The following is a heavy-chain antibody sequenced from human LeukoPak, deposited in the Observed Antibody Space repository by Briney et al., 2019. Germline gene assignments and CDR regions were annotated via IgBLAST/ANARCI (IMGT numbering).Heavy chain of an antibody. J-gene: IGHJ4*02. D-gene: IGHD6-6*01. CDR2: IGASGAST. Sequence: GGSLRLSCEASGFTFSTNGMSWVRQAPGKGLEWVSGIGASGASTYYADSVKGRFTISRDNTKNTLYLQMNSLRAEDTAIYYCAKGNMAARRFDYWGQGTLVTVSS. CDR3: AKGNMAARRFDY. CDR1: GFTFSTNG. V-gene: IGHV3-23*01.